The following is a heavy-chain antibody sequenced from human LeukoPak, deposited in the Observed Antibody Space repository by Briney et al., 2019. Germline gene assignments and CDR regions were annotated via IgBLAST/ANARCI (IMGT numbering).Heavy chain of an antibody. D-gene: IGHD5-18*01. Sequence: PGRSLRLSCAASGFTFDDYVMHWVRQAPGKGLEWVSGITWNSDTIAYADSVKGRFTISRDNAKNSLYLQMNSLRAEDTAVFYCARDVHSYGYNPIGYYYYYMDVWGKGTTVTVSS. V-gene: IGHV3-9*01. CDR3: ARDVHSYGYNPIGYYYYYMDV. J-gene: IGHJ6*03. CDR2: ITWNSDTI. CDR1: GFTFDDYV.